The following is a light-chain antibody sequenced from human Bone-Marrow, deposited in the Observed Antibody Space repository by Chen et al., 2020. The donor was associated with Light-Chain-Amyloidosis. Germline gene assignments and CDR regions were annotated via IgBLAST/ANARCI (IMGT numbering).Light chain of an antibody. CDR1: QGIRNE. Sequence: AIHMTHSPSSLSASLGDRVTITCRASQGIRNELAWYQQKPGKAPKLLISAASTLESGVPSRFSGSGSGTDFTLTISSLQPEDFATYYCLQDYNYPRTFGPGTKVDIK. CDR3: LQDYNYPRT. CDR2: AAS. V-gene: IGKV1-6*01. J-gene: IGKJ3*01.